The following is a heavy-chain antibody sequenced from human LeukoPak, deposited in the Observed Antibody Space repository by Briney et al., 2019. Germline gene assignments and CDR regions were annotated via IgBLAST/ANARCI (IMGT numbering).Heavy chain of an antibody. J-gene: IGHJ4*02. V-gene: IGHV3-30*02. CDR1: GFIFSNYG. D-gene: IGHD5-24*01. CDR3: AKEGGDGSPFDY. Sequence: PGGPLRLSCAASGFIFSNYGMHWVRHSPDKGLEWVTFIRFDGSTQYYADSVKGRFTISRDNSKDTLYLQMSSLRLEDTGVYYCAKEGGDGSPFDYWGQGILVTVSS. CDR2: IRFDGSTQ.